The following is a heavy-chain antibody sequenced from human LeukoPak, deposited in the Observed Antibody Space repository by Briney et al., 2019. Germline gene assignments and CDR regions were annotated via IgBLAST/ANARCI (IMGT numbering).Heavy chain of an antibody. V-gene: IGHV5-51*01. CDR3: ARQWWESDYMPQYNWFDP. CDR2: INPGDSDT. CDR1: GFSFTSYW. D-gene: IGHD4-11*01. J-gene: IGHJ5*02. Sequence: GESLKISCKGSGFSFTSYWIGWVRQMPGKGLEWMGIINPGDSDTRYSPSFQGQVTISADKSINTAYLQWSSLKASDTAMYYCARQWWESDYMPQYNWFDPWGQGTLVTVSS.